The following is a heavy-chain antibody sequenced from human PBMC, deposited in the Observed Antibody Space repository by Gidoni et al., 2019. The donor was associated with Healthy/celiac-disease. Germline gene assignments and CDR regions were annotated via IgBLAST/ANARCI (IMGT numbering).Heavy chain of an antibody. J-gene: IGHJ6*03. D-gene: IGHD1-26*01. CDR1: GCSISSYY. CDR3: ARGGFSGSYYYYMDV. CDR2: IYYRGST. Sequence: QVQLQESGPGLVKPSETLSLHCTVSGCSISSYYWSWIRPPPGKGLEWIGYIYYRGSTNDNPSLKSRVTISVDTSKNQFSLKLSSVTAADTAVYYCARGGFSGSYYYYMDVWGKGTTVTVSS. V-gene: IGHV4-59*01.